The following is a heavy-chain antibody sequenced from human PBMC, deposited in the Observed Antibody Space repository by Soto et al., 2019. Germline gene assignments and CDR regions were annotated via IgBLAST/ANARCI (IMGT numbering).Heavy chain of an antibody. CDR1: VFTFSSYE. D-gene: IGHD6-19*01. CDR3: ARGVAETPVYFDY. V-gene: IGHV3-48*03. J-gene: IGHJ4*02. CDR2: ISRSGGAI. Sequence: WGSLILSCAACVFTFSSYEANWVGQAPGKGLEWVSYISRSGGAIYYADSVKGRFTISRDNAKNSLYLQMNSLRVEDTAIYYCARGVAETPVYFDYWGRGTLVTVSS.